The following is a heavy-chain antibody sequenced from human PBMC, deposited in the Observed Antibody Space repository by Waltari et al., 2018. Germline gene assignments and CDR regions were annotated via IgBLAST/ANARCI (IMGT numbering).Heavy chain of an antibody. J-gene: IGHJ3*02. CDR3: ARGYVGAFDM. CDR1: GFTFTTFY. V-gene: IGHV3-7*01. CDR2: IKQDGSAK. Sequence: EVQVVESGGGLVQPGGSLRLSCAASGFTFTTFYMAWVRQTPGKGLGWVASIKQDGSAKYYVDSVRGRFTISRDNAKNSLFLQMNSLRAEDTAVYYCARGYVGAFDMWGQGTMVTVSS. D-gene: IGHD1-20*01.